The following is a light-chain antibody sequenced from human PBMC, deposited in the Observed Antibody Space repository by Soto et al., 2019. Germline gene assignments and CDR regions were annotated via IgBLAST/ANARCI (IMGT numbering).Light chain of an antibody. CDR3: QQYNTYLT. CDR2: DAS. Sequence: DIQMTQSPSSLSASVGDRVTITCRASQSISSYLNWYQQKPGKAPKPLIYDASSLQSGVPSRFSGSGSGTEFTLTISSLQPDDFATYYCQQYNTYLTFGQGTKVDIK. J-gene: IGKJ1*01. CDR1: QSISSY. V-gene: IGKV1-5*01.